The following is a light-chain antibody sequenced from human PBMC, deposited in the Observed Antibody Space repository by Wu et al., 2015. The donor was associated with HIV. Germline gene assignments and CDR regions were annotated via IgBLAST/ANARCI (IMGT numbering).Light chain of an antibody. V-gene: IGKV3-20*01. CDR3: HQYGGSPPFT. CDR1: QSVTSY. CDR2: AAS. J-gene: IGKJ3*01. Sequence: EIVVTQSPATLSLSPGERATLSCRASQSVTSYLAWYQQKPGQSPRLLIYAASRRATGIPDRFSGSGSGTDFSLTISRLEPEDFAVYYCHQYGGSPPFTFGPGTKVDIK.